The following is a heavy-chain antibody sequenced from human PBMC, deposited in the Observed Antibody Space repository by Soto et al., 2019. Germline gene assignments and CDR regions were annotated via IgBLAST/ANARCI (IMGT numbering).Heavy chain of an antibody. CDR2: IKSKTDGGTT. CDR1: GFTFSNAW. V-gene: IGHV3-15*01. D-gene: IGHD6-19*01. Sequence: EVQLVESGGGLVKPGGSLRLSCAASGFTFSNAWMSWVRQAPGKGLEWVGRIKSKTDGGTTDYAAPVKGRFTISRDDSKNTLYLQMNSLKTDDTAVYYCTTDTRIFDIAVAGSDAFDIWGQGTMVTVSS. J-gene: IGHJ3*02. CDR3: TTDTRIFDIAVAGSDAFDI.